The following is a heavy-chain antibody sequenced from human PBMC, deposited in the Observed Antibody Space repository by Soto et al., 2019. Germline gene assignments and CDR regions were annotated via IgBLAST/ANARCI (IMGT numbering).Heavy chain of an antibody. D-gene: IGHD3-9*01. CDR3: TRALLKSLDY. Sequence: QVQLQESGPGLVKPSETLSLTCAVSGASISTTYWWSWVRQPSGEGLEWIGEIHYSGTTNYNQSLKSRVTISLDKSKNQFSLNLNSVTAADTAMYYCTRALLKSLDYWGQGTLVTVSS. CDR2: IHYSGTT. CDR1: GASISTTYW. V-gene: IGHV4-4*02. J-gene: IGHJ4*02.